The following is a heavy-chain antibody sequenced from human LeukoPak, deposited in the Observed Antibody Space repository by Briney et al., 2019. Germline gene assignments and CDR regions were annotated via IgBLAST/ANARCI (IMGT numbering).Heavy chain of an antibody. CDR2: IYHSGST. CDR1: GGSISSSNW. Sequence: PSETLSLTCAVSGGSISSSNWWSWVRQPPGKGLEWIGEIYHSGSTNYNPSLKSRVTISVDTSKNQFSLKLSSVTAADTAVYYCARGGIVVVNNNWFDPWGQGTLVTVSS. D-gene: IGHD3-22*01. J-gene: IGHJ5*02. V-gene: IGHV4-4*02. CDR3: ARGGIVVVNNNWFDP.